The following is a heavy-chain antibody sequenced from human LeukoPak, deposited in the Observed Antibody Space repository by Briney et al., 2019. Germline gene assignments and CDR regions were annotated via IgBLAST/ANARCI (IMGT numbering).Heavy chain of an antibody. CDR1: GFTFSSYS. J-gene: IGHJ4*02. V-gene: IGHV3-21*01. CDR3: AREPDSSGYYYAHYFDY. D-gene: IGHD3-22*01. Sequence: SGGSLRLSCAASGFTFSSYSMNWVRQAPGKGLEWVPSISSSSSYIYYADSVKGRFTISRDNAKNSLYLQMNSLRAEDTAVYYCAREPDSSGYYYAHYFDYWGQGTLVTVSS. CDR2: ISSSSSYI.